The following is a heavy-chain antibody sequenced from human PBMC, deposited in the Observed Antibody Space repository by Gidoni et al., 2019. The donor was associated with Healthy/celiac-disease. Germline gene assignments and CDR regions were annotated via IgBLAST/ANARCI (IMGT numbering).Heavy chain of an antibody. CDR3: ARGVLGYSYGRFDY. Sequence: QVQLQQWGAGLLKPSETLSLTCAVYGGSFSGYYWSWIRQPPGKGLEWIGEINHSGSTNYNPSLKSRVTISVDTSKNQFSLKLSSVTAADTAVYYCARGVLGYSYGRFDYWGQGTLVTVSS. CDR2: INHSGST. J-gene: IGHJ4*02. D-gene: IGHD5-18*01. CDR1: GGSFSGYY. V-gene: IGHV4-34*01.